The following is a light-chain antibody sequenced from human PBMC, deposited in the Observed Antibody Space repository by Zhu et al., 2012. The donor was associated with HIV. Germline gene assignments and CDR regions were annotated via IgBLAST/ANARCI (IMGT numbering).Light chain of an antibody. CDR3: QQLNTYPLFT. V-gene: IGKV1-9*01. CDR2: DAS. CDR1: ESISRX. Sequence: DVQLTQSPSFLSASVGDRVTITCRASESISRXLAWYQQKPGKAPKLLIYDASTLQSGVPSTFSGSGSGTEFTLTISSLQPEDFAIYYCQQLNTYPLFTFGPGTKVDIK. J-gene: IGKJ3*01.